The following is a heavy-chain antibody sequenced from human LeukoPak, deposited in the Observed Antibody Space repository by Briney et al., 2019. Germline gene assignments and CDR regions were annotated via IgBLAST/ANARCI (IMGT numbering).Heavy chain of an antibody. CDR1: GFPCATYT. Sequence: GGSLRLSCAASGFPCATYTMNWVRQAPGKGLEWVSAITGNGGTTYHADSVKGRFTISRDNSKNTLYLQMNSLRVEDTAVYYCAKGDTLTSNLDYWGEGTLVTVSS. V-gene: IGHV3-23*01. CDR3: AKGDTLTSNLDY. J-gene: IGHJ4*02. CDR2: ITGNGGTT.